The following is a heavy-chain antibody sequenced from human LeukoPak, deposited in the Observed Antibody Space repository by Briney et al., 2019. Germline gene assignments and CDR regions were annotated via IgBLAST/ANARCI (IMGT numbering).Heavy chain of an antibody. J-gene: IGHJ4*02. V-gene: IGHV1-46*01. D-gene: IGHD7-27*01. Sequence: WASVKVSCTASGYTFTSYYMHWVRQAPGQGLEWMGIINPSGGSTSYAQKFQGRVTMTRDMSTSTVYMELSSLRSEDTAVYYCARDGSLSGDFDYWGQGTLVTVSS. CDR1: GYTFTSYY. CDR2: INPSGGST. CDR3: ARDGSLSGDFDY.